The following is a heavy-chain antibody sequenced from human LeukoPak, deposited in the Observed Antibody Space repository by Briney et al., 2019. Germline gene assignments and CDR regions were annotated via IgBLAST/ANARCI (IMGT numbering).Heavy chain of an antibody. J-gene: IGHJ4*02. D-gene: IGHD3-10*01. CDR2: IYYSGST. Sequence: SETLSLTCTVSGGSISSSSYYWGWIRQPPGKGLEWIGSIYYSGSTYYNPSLKSRVTISVDTSKNQFSLKLSSVTAADTAVYYCARARGFGELFDYWGQGTLVTVSS. CDR1: GGSISSSSYY. CDR3: ARARGFGELFDY. V-gene: IGHV4-39*01.